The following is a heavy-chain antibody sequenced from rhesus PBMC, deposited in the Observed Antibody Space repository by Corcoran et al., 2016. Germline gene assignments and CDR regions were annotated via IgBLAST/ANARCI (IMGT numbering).Heavy chain of an antibody. D-gene: IGHD4-29*01. V-gene: IGHV4S18*01. CDR2: IYSNSERT. Sequence: QVQLQESGPGLVKPSETLSLTCAVSGGSISSSNWWSWIRQHPGKGLEGIGGIYSNSERTTYTPSHKSRVTISKDPSKNQFSLKLSSVTAADTAVYYCARRPVAATAFDYWGQGVLVTVSS. J-gene: IGHJ4*01. CDR1: GGSISSSNW. CDR3: ARRPVAATAFDY.